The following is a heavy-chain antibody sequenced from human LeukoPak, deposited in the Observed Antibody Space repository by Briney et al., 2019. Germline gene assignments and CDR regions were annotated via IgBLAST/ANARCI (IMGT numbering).Heavy chain of an antibody. J-gene: IGHJ3*02. Sequence: GGSLRLSCAASGFTFSSYTMNWVRQAPGKGLEWVSYISDSSTIYYADSVKGRFTISRDNAKNSLYLQMNSLRAEDTAVYFCARDHHRRLYDSQARDTFDIWGQGTMVTVSS. V-gene: IGHV3-48*01. CDR2: ISDSSTI. CDR1: GFTFSSYT. D-gene: IGHD3-22*01. CDR3: ARDHHRRLYDSQARDTFDI.